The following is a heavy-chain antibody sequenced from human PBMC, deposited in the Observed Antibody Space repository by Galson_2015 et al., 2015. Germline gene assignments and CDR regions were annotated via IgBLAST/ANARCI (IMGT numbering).Heavy chain of an antibody. Sequence: SLRLSCAASGFTVSSNYMSWVRQAPGKGLEWVSVIYSGGSTYYADSVKGRFTISRDNSKNTLYLQMNSLRAEDTAVYYCARDTVVIVGATYYYYGMDVWGQGTTVTVSS. CDR2: IYSGGST. J-gene: IGHJ6*02. D-gene: IGHD1-26*01. CDR1: GFTVSSNY. V-gene: IGHV3-53*01. CDR3: ARDTVVIVGATYYYYGMDV.